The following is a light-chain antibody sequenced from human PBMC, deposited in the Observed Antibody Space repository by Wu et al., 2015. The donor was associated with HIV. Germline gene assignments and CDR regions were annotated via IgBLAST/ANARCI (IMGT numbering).Light chain of an antibody. Sequence: EIVLTQSPATLSLSPGESATLSCRASQSINNYLAWYQEKPGQAPRLLIFDAFNRAIGIPARFSGRGSGTDFTLTINSLEPEDLAVYYCQQRTNWPLTFGQGTRLEIK. J-gene: IGKJ5*01. V-gene: IGKV3-11*01. CDR1: QSINNY. CDR2: DAF. CDR3: QQRTNWPLT.